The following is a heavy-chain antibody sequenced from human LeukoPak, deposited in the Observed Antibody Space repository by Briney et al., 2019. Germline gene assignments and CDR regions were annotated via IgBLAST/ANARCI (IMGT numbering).Heavy chain of an antibody. D-gene: IGHD2-2*01. Sequence: GGSLRLSCAASGFTFSNAWMSWVRQAPGKGLEWVGRIKSKTDGGTTVYAAPVKGRFTISRDDSKNTLYLQMNSLKTEDTAVYYCTTERVIVVVPAASSQLNFDYWGQGTLVTVSS. CDR2: IKSKTDGGTT. J-gene: IGHJ4*02. V-gene: IGHV3-15*01. CDR1: GFTFSNAW. CDR3: TTERVIVVVPAASSQLNFDY.